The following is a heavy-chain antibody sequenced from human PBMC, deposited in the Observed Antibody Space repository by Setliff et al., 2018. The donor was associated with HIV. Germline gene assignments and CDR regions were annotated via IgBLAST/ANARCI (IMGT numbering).Heavy chain of an antibody. D-gene: IGHD3-22*01. CDR3: ARGGVYYYDSSGWSMDY. Sequence: ASVKVSCKASGGTFSSYAISWVRQAPGQGLDWMGGIIPVFGTTNYAQKFQGRVTITTDESTSTAYMELSSLRSEDTAVYYCARGGVYYYDSSGWSMDYWGQGTLVTVSS. CDR1: GGTFSSYA. CDR2: IIPVFGTT. J-gene: IGHJ4*02. V-gene: IGHV1-69*05.